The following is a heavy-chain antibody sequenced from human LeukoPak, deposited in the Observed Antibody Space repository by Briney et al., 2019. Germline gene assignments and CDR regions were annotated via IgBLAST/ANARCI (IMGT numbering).Heavy chain of an antibody. J-gene: IGHJ3*02. D-gene: IGHD5-24*01. CDR1: GYTFTSYD. CDR2: MNPNSGNT. Sequence: ASVKVSCKASGYTFTSYDINWVRQATGQGLEWMGWMNPNSGNTGYAQKFQGRVTMTRNTSISTAYMELSSLRSEDTAVYYCARGLKEGIQRGRWLHSWTPFDIWGHGTMVTVSS. CDR3: ARGLKEGIQRGRWLHSWTPFDI. V-gene: IGHV1-8*01.